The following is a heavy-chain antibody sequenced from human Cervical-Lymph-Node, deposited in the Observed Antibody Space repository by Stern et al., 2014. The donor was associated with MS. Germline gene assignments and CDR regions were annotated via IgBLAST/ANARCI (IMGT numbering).Heavy chain of an antibody. CDR2: ISGSGGST. V-gene: IGHV3-23*01. D-gene: IGHD2-2*01. Sequence: EVQLLESGGGLVQPGGSLRLSCAASGFTFSSYAMSWVRQAPGKGLEWVSAISGSGGSTYYADSVKGRFTISRDNSKNTLYLQMNSLRAEDTAVYYCAKDHGSRDISHYYGMDVWGQGTTVTVSS. CDR3: AKDHGSRDISHYYGMDV. CDR1: GFTFSSYA. J-gene: IGHJ6*02.